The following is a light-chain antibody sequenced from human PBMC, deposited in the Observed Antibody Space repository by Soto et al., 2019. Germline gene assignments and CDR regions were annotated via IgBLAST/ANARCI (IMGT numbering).Light chain of an antibody. V-gene: IGLV1-40*01. CDR2: GNS. J-gene: IGLJ1*01. CDR3: QSYDSSRYV. Sequence: QFVLTQPPSVSGAPGQRVTISCTGSSSNIGAGYDVHWYQQLPGTAPKLLIYGNSNRPSGVPDRFSGSKSGTSASLAITGLQAEDEADYYCQSYDSSRYVFGTGTKLTVL. CDR1: SSNIGAGYD.